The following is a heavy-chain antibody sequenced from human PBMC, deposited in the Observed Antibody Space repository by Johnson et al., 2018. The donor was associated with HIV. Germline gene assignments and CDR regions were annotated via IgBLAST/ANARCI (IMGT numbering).Heavy chain of an antibody. D-gene: IGHD4-23*01. CDR1: GFTFSSYG. Sequence: QVQLVESGGGVVQPGGSLRLSCAASGFTFSSYGMHWVRQAPGKGLEWVAFIRYDGSNKYYADSVKGRFTFSRDNSKNTLYLQMNSLRAEDTALYYCARAHPFYGGNSEGAFDIWGQGTMVTVSS. J-gene: IGHJ3*02. CDR2: IRYDGSNK. CDR3: ARAHPFYGGNSEGAFDI. V-gene: IGHV3-30*02.